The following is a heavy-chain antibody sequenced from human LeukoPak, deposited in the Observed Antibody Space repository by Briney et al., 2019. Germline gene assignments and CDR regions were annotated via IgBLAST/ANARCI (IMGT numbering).Heavy chain of an antibody. CDR2: INAGNGNT. J-gene: IGHJ4*02. Sequence: ASVKVSCKASGYTFTSYAMHWVRQAPGQRLEWMGWINAGNGNTKYSQKFQGRVTITRDTSASTAYMELSSLRSEDTAVYYCAREGTIAVAGTWGCWGQGTLVTVSS. D-gene: IGHD6-19*01. CDR1: GYTFTSYA. V-gene: IGHV1-3*01. CDR3: AREGTIAVAGTWGC.